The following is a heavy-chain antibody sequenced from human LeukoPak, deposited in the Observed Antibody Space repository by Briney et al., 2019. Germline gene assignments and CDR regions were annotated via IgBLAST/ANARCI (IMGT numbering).Heavy chain of an antibody. Sequence: PGGSLRLSCVASGSTFSSYAMNWVRQAPGKGLEWVSSITSSGDDTYYADSVKGRFTISRDNSKNTLYLQMSSLRADDTAVYYCAKGNNRYYFDYWGQGTLVAVSS. CDR3: AKGNNRYYFDY. CDR2: ITSSGDDT. J-gene: IGHJ4*02. V-gene: IGHV3-23*01. D-gene: IGHD2/OR15-2a*01. CDR1: GSTFSSYA.